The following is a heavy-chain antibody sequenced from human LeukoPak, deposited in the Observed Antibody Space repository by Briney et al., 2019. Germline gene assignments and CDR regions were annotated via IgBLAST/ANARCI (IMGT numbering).Heavy chain of an antibody. Sequence: SETLSLTCTVSGGSISSYYWSWIRQPPGKGLEWIGYIYYSGSTNYNPSLKSRVTISVDTSKNQFSLKLSSVTAADTAVYYCAREGIDSSSWSRRDYWGQGTLVTVSS. CDR3: AREGIDSSSWSRRDY. CDR2: IYYSGST. D-gene: IGHD6-13*01. V-gene: IGHV4-59*12. CDR1: GGSISSYY. J-gene: IGHJ4*02.